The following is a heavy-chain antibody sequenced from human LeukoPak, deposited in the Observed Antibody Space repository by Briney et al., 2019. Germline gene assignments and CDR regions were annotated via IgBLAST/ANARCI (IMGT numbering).Heavy chain of an antibody. D-gene: IGHD3-10*01. CDR2: VWFDGGQE. Sequence: PGGSLRLSCAASGFTFSSYGMHWVRQAPGKGLEWVALVWFDGGQEYYAGSVKGRFTISRDNSRNTVSLQMDSLRAEDTAVYYCARDRPPGGEFCLSAWGQGTLVTVSS. J-gene: IGHJ5*02. V-gene: IGHV3-33*01. CDR3: ARDRPPGGEFCLSA. CDR1: GFTFSSYG.